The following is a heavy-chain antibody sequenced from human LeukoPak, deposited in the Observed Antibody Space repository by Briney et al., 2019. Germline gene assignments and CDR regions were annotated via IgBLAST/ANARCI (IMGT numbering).Heavy chain of an antibody. D-gene: IGHD3-10*01. J-gene: IGHJ4*02. CDR1: GGSISSGGYY. CDR2: IYYSGST. CDR3: ASLRYGSGSYYS. Sequence: SETLSLTCTVSGGSISSGGYYWSWIRQHPGKGLEWIGYIYYSGSTYYNPSLKSRVTISVDTSKNQFSLKLSSVTAADTAVYYCASLRYGSGSYYSWGQGTLVTISS. V-gene: IGHV4-31*03.